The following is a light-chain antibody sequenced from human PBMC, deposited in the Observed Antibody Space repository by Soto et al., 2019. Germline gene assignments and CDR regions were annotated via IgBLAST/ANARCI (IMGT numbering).Light chain of an antibody. V-gene: IGKV1-5*01. Sequence: DIQMTQSPSTLSASVGDRVTITCRASQSISSWLAWYQQKPGKAPKLLIYDASSLESGDPSRFSGSGSGTEFTLTISSLQPDDFATYYCQHYNSYSPPWTFGQGTKVDIK. CDR1: QSISSW. CDR2: DAS. CDR3: QHYNSYSPPWT. J-gene: IGKJ1*01.